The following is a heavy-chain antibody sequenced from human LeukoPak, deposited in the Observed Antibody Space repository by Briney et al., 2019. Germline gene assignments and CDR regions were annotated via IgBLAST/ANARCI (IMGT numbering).Heavy chain of an antibody. D-gene: IGHD2-15*01. CDR2: ISAYNGNT. CDR1: GYTFTSYG. CDR3: VRDILYCSGGSCYRWFDP. Sequence: ASVKVSCKASGYTFTSYGISWVRQAPGQGLEWMGWISAYNGNTNYAQKLQGRVTMTTDTSTSTAYMELRSLRSDDTAVYYCVRDILYCSGGSCYRWFDPWGQGTLVTVSS. V-gene: IGHV1-18*01. J-gene: IGHJ5*02.